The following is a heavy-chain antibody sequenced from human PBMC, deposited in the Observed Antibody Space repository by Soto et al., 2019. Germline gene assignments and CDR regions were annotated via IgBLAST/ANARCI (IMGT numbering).Heavy chain of an antibody. Sequence: GGSLRLSCSASGFTFSTYAMRRVRQAPGKVLERVAVIPYAGSNKYYADSVKGRFTISRDNSKNTLYLTMNSLRAEDTAVYYCARTPPYSSGWYYYYGMDVWGQGTTDTVSS. CDR1: GFTFSTYA. J-gene: IGHJ6*02. CDR2: IPYAGSNK. CDR3: ARTPPYSSGWYYYYGMDV. D-gene: IGHD6-19*01. V-gene: IGHV3-30-3*01.